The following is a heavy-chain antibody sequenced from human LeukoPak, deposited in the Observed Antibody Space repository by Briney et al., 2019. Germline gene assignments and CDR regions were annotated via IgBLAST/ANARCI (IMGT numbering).Heavy chain of an antibody. CDR1: GYNFNDYY. Sequence: ASVKVSCKASGYNFNDYYIYWVRQAPGHGLESMGYIHPDGGSTNYAQKFQGRVTMTSDMSTNTVYMELRSLRSEDTAVYYCARSGLSRFDYWGQGTLVTVSS. J-gene: IGHJ4*02. CDR3: ARSGLSRFDY. CDR2: IHPDGGST. V-gene: IGHV1-46*02. D-gene: IGHD4/OR15-4a*01.